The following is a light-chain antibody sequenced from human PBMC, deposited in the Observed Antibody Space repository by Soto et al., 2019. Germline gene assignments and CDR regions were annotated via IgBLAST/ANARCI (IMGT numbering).Light chain of an antibody. J-gene: IGLJ2*01. CDR1: SSDVGGCNY. CDR2: DVS. Sequence: QSVLTQPRSVSGSPGQSVTISCTGTSSDVGGCNYVSWYQQHPGKAPKLMIYDVSKRPSGVPDRFSGSKSGNTASLTISGLQAEDEADYYCCSYAGSYTPVVFGGGTKVTVL. CDR3: CSYAGSYTPVV. V-gene: IGLV2-11*01.